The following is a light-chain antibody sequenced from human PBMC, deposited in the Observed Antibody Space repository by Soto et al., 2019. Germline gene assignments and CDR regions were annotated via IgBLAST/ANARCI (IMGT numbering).Light chain of an antibody. CDR3: QQRSNRPWT. Sequence: PGERATLSCRASPSVSSDLAWYQQKPGQAPRLLIYDASNRATGIPARFSGSGSGTDFTLTISSLEPEDFAVYYCQQRSNRPWTFGQGTKVEIK. V-gene: IGKV3-11*01. CDR2: DAS. J-gene: IGKJ1*01. CDR1: PSVSSD.